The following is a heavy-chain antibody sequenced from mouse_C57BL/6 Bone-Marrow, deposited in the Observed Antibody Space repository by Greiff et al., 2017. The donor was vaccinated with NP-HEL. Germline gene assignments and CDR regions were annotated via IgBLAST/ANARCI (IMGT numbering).Heavy chain of an antibody. CDR3: ARHGDDYGGDWYFDV. Sequence: EVKLMESGGGLVQPGESLKLSCESNEYEFPSHDMSWVRKTPEKRLELVAAINSDGGSTYYPDTMERRFIISRDNTKKNLYLQMSSLRSEDTALYYCARHGDDYGGDWYFDVWGTGTTVTVSS. D-gene: IGHD2-4*01. CDR2: INSDGGST. V-gene: IGHV5-2*01. J-gene: IGHJ1*03. CDR1: EYEFPSHD.